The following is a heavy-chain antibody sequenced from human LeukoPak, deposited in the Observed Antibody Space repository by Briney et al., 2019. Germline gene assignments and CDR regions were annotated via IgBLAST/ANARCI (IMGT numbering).Heavy chain of an antibody. CDR2: INPNSGGT. J-gene: IGHJ4*02. D-gene: IGHD1-26*01. Sequence: ASVTVSCKSSGYTFTRYFMHWLRQAPGQGLEWVGWINPNSGGTNYAQKFQGRVTMTRDTYISTDYMELSRLRSDDAAVYYCEIRGAGGSFGGYYFDYWGQGTLVTVSS. V-gene: IGHV1-2*02. CDR3: EIRGAGGSFGGYYFDY. CDR1: GYTFTRYF.